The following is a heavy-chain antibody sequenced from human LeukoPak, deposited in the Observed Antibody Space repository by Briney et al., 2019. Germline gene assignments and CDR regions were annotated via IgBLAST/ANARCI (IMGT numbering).Heavy chain of an antibody. Sequence: GGSLRLSCAASGFTFNNYGMTWVRQAAGKGLEWVSGISGRGGLTYYADSVKGRFTISRDNSKNTLFLQVNSLRAEDTAVYYCTRGGWFGELGDFDYWGQGTLVTVSS. J-gene: IGHJ4*02. CDR1: GFTFNNYG. CDR2: ISGRGGLT. V-gene: IGHV3-23*01. D-gene: IGHD3-10*01. CDR3: TRGGWFGELGDFDY.